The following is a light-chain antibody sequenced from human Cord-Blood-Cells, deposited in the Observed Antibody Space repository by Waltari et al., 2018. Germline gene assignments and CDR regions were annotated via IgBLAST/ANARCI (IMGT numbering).Light chain of an antibody. Sequence: SSELTQDPAVSVALGQTVRITCQGDSLRSYYASRYQQKPGQAPVLVIYGKNNRPSGIPDRFSGSSSGNTASLTITGDQAEDEADYYCNSRDSSGNHLVFGGGTKLTVL. CDR1: SLRSYY. V-gene: IGLV3-19*01. CDR2: GKN. J-gene: IGLJ3*02. CDR3: NSRDSSGNHLV.